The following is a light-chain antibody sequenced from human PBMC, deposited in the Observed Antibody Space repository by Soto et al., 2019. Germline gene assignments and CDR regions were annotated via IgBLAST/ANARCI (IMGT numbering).Light chain of an antibody. CDR2: EVS. Sequence: LTQPASVSGSPGQSITISCTGTSSDVGGYNYVSWYQQHPGKAPKLMIYEVSNRPSGVSNRFSGSKSGNTASLTISGLQAEDEADYYCSSYTSSSTLDVFGTGTKLTVL. CDR1: SSDVGGYNY. V-gene: IGLV2-14*01. J-gene: IGLJ1*01. CDR3: SSYTSSSTLDV.